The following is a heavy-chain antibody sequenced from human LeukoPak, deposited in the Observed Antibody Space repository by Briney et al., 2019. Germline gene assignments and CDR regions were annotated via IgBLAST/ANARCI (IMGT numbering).Heavy chain of an antibody. CDR1: GFTFSSYG. D-gene: IGHD6-19*01. Sequence: GGSLRLSCAASGFTFSSYGMNWVRQAPGKGLEWVAFIRYDGSKKYSADSVKGRFTISRDNSKNTLYLQMNSLRAEDTAVYYCAKDSYSSGWYQIDYWGQGTLVTVSS. J-gene: IGHJ4*02. V-gene: IGHV3-30*02. CDR3: AKDSYSSGWYQIDY. CDR2: IRYDGSKK.